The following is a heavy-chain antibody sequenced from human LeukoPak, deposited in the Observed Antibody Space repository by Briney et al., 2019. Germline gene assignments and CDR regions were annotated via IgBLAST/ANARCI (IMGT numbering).Heavy chain of an antibody. CDR3: ASVAAAGPTRH. V-gene: IGHV1-2*06. CDR2: INPNSGGT. CDR1: GYTFTGYY. Sequence: SVKVSCKASGYTFTGYYMHWLRQAPGQGLEWMGRINPNSGGTNYAQKFQGRVTMTRDTSISTAYMELSSLISDDTAVYYCASVAAAGPTRHWGQGTLVTVSS. J-gene: IGHJ1*01. D-gene: IGHD6-13*01.